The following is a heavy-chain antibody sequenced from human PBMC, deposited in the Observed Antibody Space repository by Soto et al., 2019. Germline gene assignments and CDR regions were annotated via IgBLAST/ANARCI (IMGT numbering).Heavy chain of an antibody. CDR1: GYTFTSYG. V-gene: IGHV1-69*04. CDR2: IIPILGIA. CDR3: ARDPHPAGLLVPFDP. D-gene: IGHD6-13*01. Sequence: SVKVSCKASGYTFTSYGISWVRQAPGQGLEWMGRIIPILGIANYAQKFQGRVTITADKSTSTAYMELSSLRSEDTAVYYCARDPHPAGLLVPFDPWGQGTLVTVSS. J-gene: IGHJ5*02.